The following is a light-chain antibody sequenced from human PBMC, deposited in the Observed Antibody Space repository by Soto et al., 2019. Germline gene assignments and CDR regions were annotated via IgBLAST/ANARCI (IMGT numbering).Light chain of an antibody. CDR2: DVS. Sequence: QSVLTQPASVSGSPGQSITISCTGTSSDVGGYNYVSWYQHHPGKAPKLLIYDVSNRPSGVSNRFSGSKSDNTASLTISRLQPEDEADYYCSSYTTSNTRQIVFGTGTKVTVL. CDR1: SSDVGGYNY. V-gene: IGLV2-14*03. J-gene: IGLJ1*01. CDR3: SSYTTSNTRQIV.